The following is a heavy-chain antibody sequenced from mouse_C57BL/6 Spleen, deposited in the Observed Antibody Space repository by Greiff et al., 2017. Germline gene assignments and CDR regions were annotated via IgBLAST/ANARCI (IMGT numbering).Heavy chain of an antibody. Sequence: VQLQQSGPELVKPGASVKLSCKASGYTFTSYDINWVKQRPGQGLEWIGWIYPRDGSTTYNEKFKGKATLTVDTSSSPSYLEHHNLTAEDSAVYFCARDTTVVRYFDVWGTGTTVTVSS. CDR3: ARDTTVVRYFDV. V-gene: IGHV1-85*01. J-gene: IGHJ1*03. CDR2: IYPRDGST. D-gene: IGHD1-1*01. CDR1: GYTFTSYD.